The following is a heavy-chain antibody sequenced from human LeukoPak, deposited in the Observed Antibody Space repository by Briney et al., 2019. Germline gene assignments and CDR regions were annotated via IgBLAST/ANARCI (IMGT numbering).Heavy chain of an antibody. CDR1: GGSINNSTYY. D-gene: IGHD6-19*01. CDR2: VYYSGTT. CDR3: TRVAPQEQWLIYWYFDL. Sequence: SETLSLTCSVSGGSINNSTYYWAWIRQSPGKGLEWIGSVYYSGTTYYNLSLKSRITISVDMSKNQFSLELSSVTAADTAVYYCTRVAPQEQWLIYWYFDLWGRGTQVTISS. V-gene: IGHV4-39*07. J-gene: IGHJ2*01.